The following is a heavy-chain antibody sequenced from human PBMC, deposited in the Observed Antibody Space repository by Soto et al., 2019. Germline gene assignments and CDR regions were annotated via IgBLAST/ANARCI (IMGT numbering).Heavy chain of an antibody. V-gene: IGHV3-9*01. Sequence: PGGSLRLSCAASGFTFDDYAMRWVRQAPGKGLEWVSGISWNSGSIGYADSVKGRFTISRDNAKNSLYLQMNSLRAEDTAVYYWARGPHDDYDAFALGGKGKMLPV. CDR1: GFTFDDYA. CDR3: ARGPHDDYDAFAL. D-gene: IGHD4-17*01. CDR2: ISWNSGSI. J-gene: IGHJ3*01.